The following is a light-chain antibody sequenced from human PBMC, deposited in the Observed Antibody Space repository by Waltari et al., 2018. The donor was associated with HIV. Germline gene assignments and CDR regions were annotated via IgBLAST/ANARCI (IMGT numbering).Light chain of an antibody. J-gene: IGKJ1*01. V-gene: IGKV4-1*01. CDR1: QTILSNSNNKNY. Sequence: DIVMNQSPESLTVSLGERATIDCKSSQTILSNSNNKNYLAWYKHKPGQSPKLLIYWASTRGSGVPDRFSGSGSGTDFTLTISNLQAEDVAVYYCQQYFSLPTFGQGTKVEVK. CDR2: WAS. CDR3: QQYFSLPT.